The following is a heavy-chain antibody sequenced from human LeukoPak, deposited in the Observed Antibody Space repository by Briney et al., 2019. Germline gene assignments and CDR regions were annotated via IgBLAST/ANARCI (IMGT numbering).Heavy chain of an antibody. V-gene: IGHV4-38-2*01. CDR2: IYHSGST. Sequence: SETLSLTCAVSGYSISSGYYWGWIRQPPGNGLEWIGSIYHSGSTYYNPSLKSRVTISVDTSKNQFSLKLSSVTAADTAVYYCARPDSVAGAFGYWGQGTLVTVSS. CDR1: GYSISSGYY. J-gene: IGHJ4*02. CDR3: ARPDSVAGAFGY. D-gene: IGHD6-19*01.